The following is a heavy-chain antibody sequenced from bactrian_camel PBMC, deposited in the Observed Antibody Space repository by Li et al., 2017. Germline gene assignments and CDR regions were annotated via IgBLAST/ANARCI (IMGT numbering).Heavy chain of an antibody. CDR3: AANRVVGWPPGEADFKS. D-gene: IGHD5*01. V-gene: IGHV3S53*01. CDR2: IVNTDKI. J-gene: IGHJ6*01. CDR1: GNTYSTNC. Sequence: HVQLVESGGGSEHTGGSLRLSCVASGNTYSTNCMAWFRQGPGKSREGVAGIVNTDKISYADSVKGRFTIFQDNTKTTLYLQMNSLKPEDTAMYYCAANRVVGWPPGEADFKSRGQGTQVTVS.